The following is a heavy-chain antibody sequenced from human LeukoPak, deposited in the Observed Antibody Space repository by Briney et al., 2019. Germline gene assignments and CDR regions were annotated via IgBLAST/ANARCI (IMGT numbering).Heavy chain of an antibody. V-gene: IGHV1-24*01. D-gene: IGHD2-2*01. CDR3: ATVTVQYQLLSYFDY. CDR2: FDPEDGET. J-gene: IGHJ4*02. CDR1: GYTLTELS. Sequence: ASVKVSCKVSGYTLTELSMHWVRQAPGKGLEWMGGFDPEDGETIYTQKFQGRVTMTEDTSTDTAYMELSSLRSEDTAVYYCATVTVQYQLLSYFDYWGQGTLVTVSS.